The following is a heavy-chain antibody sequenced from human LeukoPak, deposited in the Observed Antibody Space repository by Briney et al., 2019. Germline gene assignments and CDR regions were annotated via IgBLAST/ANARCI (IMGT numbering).Heavy chain of an antibody. D-gene: IGHD3-10*01. CDR1: GGSISSHS. CDR3: ARHQLRGFLDDN. J-gene: IGHJ4*02. V-gene: IGHV4-59*08. Sequence: SETLSLTCTVSGGSISSHSWSWIRQPPGKGLEWIGCIYYSGNTNYNPSLESRVTISVDTSKNQSSLKLSSVTAADTAVYYCARHQLRGFLDDNWGQGTLVTVSS. CDR2: IYYSGNT.